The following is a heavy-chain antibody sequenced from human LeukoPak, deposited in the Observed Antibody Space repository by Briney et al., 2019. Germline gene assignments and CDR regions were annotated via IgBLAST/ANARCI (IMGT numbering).Heavy chain of an antibody. Sequence: RGSLRLSCAASGFTFNNYAMGWVRQAPGKGLEWVSAISGSGGTTYYADSVKGRFTFSRDNSKNTLYLQMNSLRAEDTAVYYCAKEEGYYYDSGGYYVEYFQHWGQGTLVTVSS. D-gene: IGHD3-22*01. CDR2: ISGSGGTT. CDR1: GFTFNNYA. J-gene: IGHJ1*01. V-gene: IGHV3-23*01. CDR3: AKEEGYYYDSGGYYVEYFQH.